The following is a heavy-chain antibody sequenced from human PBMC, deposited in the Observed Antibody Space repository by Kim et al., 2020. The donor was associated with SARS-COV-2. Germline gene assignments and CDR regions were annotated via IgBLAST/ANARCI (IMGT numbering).Heavy chain of an antibody. J-gene: IGHJ6*02. CDR2: IYYKGNT. V-gene: IGHV4-59*13. CDR3: TRGGTFYDLLIDV. D-gene: IGHD3-22*01. CDR1: GGSISKNY. Sequence: SETLSLTCIVSGGSISKNYWNWIRQSPGKGLEWIGHIYYKGNTKYNPSLKSRVTISVDTSKNQFSLNLRSVTAADTSVYFCTRGGTFYDLLIDVWGQGTTVTVSS.